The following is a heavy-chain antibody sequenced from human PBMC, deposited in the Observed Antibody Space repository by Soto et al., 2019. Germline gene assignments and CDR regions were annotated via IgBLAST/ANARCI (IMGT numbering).Heavy chain of an antibody. CDR3: ARGLGYCSSTSCYIWFCY. Sequence: PGGSLRLSCAASGFTFSTYAMSWVRQAPGKGLEWVSAISGSGGSTYYADPVKGRFTIPRDNSKNTLYLQMNSLRAEDTAVHYCARGLGYCSSTSCYIWFCYWGQGTLGSVPS. J-gene: IGHJ4*02. CDR1: GFTFSTYA. CDR2: ISGSGGST. V-gene: IGHV3-23*01. D-gene: IGHD2-2*02.